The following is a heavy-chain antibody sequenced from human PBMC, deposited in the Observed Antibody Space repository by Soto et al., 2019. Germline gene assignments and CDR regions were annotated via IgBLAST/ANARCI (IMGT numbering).Heavy chain of an antibody. Sequence: SETLSLTCTVSGGSISSYYWSWIRQPPGKGLEWIGYIYYSGSTNYNPSLKSRVTISVDTSKNQFSLKLSSVTAADTAVYYCASGSAAGTSEYFQHWGQGTLVTVSS. J-gene: IGHJ1*01. CDR1: GGSISSYY. V-gene: IGHV4-59*01. CDR2: IYYSGST. D-gene: IGHD6-13*01. CDR3: ASGSAAGTSEYFQH.